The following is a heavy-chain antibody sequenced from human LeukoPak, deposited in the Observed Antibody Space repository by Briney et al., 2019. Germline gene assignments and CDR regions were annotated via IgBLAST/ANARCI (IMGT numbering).Heavy chain of an antibody. Sequence: GESLKISCKGSGYSFTSYLIGWVPQMPGKGLEWMGIIYSGDSDTRYSPSFQAHLTISAHKSIRTAYLQWSSLKGSDAAMYYCAGQDWYSYGYRPEGFFDYWGQGTLVTVSS. CDR3: AGQDWYSYGYRPEGFFDY. CDR2: IYSGDSDT. V-gene: IGHV5-51*01. D-gene: IGHD5-18*01. CDR1: GYSFTSYL. J-gene: IGHJ4*02.